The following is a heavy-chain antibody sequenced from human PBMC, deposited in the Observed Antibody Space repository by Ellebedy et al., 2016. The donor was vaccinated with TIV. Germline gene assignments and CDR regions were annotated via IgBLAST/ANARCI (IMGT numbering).Heavy chain of an antibody. D-gene: IGHD4-17*01. J-gene: IGHJ5*02. V-gene: IGHV2-5*02. Sequence: SGPTLVKPTQTLTLTCTFSGFSLATSGVGVGWIRQPPGKALECLALIYWDDRKYCRPSLKSRLTIAKDTSKNQVVLTMTNMDPVDTATYYCARRLYGDFANWFDPWGQGTLVTVSS. CDR3: ARRLYGDFANWFDP. CDR1: GFSLATSGVG. CDR2: IYWDDRK.